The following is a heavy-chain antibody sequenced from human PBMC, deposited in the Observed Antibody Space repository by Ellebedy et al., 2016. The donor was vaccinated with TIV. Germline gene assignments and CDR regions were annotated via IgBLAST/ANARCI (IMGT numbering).Heavy chain of an antibody. CDR3: ARGGAGVTTSWFDP. Sequence: GESLKISCAASGFTFSNYWMHWVRQAPGKGLVWVSRINSDGSSTSYADSVKGRFTISRDNAKNTLYLQMNSLRDEDTAVYYCARGGAGVTTSWFDPWGQGTLVTVSS. J-gene: IGHJ5*02. CDR2: INSDGSST. D-gene: IGHD1-14*01. CDR1: GFTFSNYW. V-gene: IGHV3-74*01.